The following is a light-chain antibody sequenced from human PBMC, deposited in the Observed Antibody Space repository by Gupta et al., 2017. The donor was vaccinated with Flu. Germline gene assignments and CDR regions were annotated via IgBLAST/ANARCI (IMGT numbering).Light chain of an antibody. CDR1: QRVRSY. J-gene: IGKJ5*01. Sequence: ILMTQTPSYLSASVGDRVTITCRASQRVRSYLNWYQQKPGKAPKLLIYAASSLQSGVPSMFSGRGYGTDCTLTVISRQPEDFAAYYWQLTDSTPPPAFGQGTQLEIK. V-gene: IGKV1-39*01. CDR3: QLTDSTPPPA. CDR2: AAS.